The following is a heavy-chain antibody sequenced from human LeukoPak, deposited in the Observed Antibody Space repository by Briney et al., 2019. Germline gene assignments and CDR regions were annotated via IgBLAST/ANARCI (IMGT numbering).Heavy chain of an antibody. CDR2: ISSNGGST. Sequence: GGSLRLSCSASGFTFSSYAMHWVRQAPGKGLEYVSAISSNGGSTYYADSVKGRFTISRDNSKNTLYLQMSSLRAEDTAVYYCAKDPLSDGSGWYGYFDYWGQGTLVTVSS. CDR3: AKDPLSDGSGWYGYFDY. V-gene: IGHV3-64D*06. CDR1: GFTFSSYA. D-gene: IGHD6-19*01. J-gene: IGHJ4*02.